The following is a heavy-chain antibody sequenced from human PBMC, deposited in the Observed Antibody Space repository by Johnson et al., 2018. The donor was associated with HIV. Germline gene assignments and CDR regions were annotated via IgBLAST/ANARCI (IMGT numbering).Heavy chain of an antibody. D-gene: IGHD5-18*01. J-gene: IGHJ3*02. Sequence: QVQLVESGGGVVQPGRSLRLSCAASGFTFSSYAMHWVRQAPGKGLEWVAVISYDGSNKYYADSVKGRFTISRDNSKNTLYLQMNSLRAEETAVYYCARDTSGDTGTLYPFDIWGQGTMGTVSS. CDR2: ISYDGSNK. CDR3: ARDTSGDTGTLYPFDI. CDR1: GFTFSSYA. V-gene: IGHV3-30-3*01.